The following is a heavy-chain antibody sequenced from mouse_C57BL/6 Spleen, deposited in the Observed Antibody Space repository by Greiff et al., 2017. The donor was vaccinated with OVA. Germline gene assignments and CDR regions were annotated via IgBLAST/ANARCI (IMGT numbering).Heavy chain of an antibody. Sequence: VQLQQPGAELVKPGASVKMSCKASGYTFTSYWITWVKQRPGQGLEWIGDIYPGSGSTNYNEKFKSKATLTVDTSSSTAYMQLSSLTSEDSAVYYCAREDYGSSYFDYWGQGTTLTVSS. V-gene: IGHV1-55*01. J-gene: IGHJ2*01. CDR3: AREDYGSSYFDY. D-gene: IGHD1-1*01. CDR1: GYTFTSYW. CDR2: IYPGSGST.